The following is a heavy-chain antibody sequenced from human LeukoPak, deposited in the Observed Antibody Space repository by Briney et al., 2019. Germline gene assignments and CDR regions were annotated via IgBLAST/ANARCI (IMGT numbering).Heavy chain of an antibody. CDR3: ASAGYSSSNI. D-gene: IGHD6-13*01. Sequence: GGSLRLSCATSGFTFSNYNMNWVRQPPGRGLEWVSYIASSGSPIYYADSVKGRFTISRDNAKNSLYLEMNSLRAEDTAVYYCASAGYSSSNIWGQGTLVTVSS. CDR1: GFTFSNYN. CDR2: IASSGSPI. J-gene: IGHJ4*02. V-gene: IGHV3-48*04.